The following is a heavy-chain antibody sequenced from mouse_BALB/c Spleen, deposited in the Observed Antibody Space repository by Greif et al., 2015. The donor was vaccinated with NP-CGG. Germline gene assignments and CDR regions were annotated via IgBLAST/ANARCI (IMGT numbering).Heavy chain of an antibody. CDR1: GFTFSDYG. J-gene: IGHJ2*01. CDR3: ARDRRFIFDY. Sequence: EVKLQESGGGLVQPGGSRKLSCATSGFTFSDYGMAWVRQAPGKGPEWVAFISNLAYSIYYADTVTGRFTISRENAKNTLYLEMSSLRSEDTATYYCARDRRFIFDYWGQGTTLTVSS. D-gene: IGHD1-2*01. CDR2: ISNLAYSI. V-gene: IGHV5-15*02.